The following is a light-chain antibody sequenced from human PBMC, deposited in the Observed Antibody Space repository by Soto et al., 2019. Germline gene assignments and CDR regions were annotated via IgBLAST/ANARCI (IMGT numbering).Light chain of an antibody. CDR3: QKYTSAPRVT. CDR2: AAS. Sequence: DIQMTQSPSSLSASVGDRVTITCRASQGISNYLAWYQQKPGKVPKLLIYAASTLQSGVPSRFSGSGSGTDFTLTISSRQPEDVAIYYCQKYTSAPRVTFGPGTKVDIK. J-gene: IGKJ3*01. CDR1: QGISNY. V-gene: IGKV1-27*01.